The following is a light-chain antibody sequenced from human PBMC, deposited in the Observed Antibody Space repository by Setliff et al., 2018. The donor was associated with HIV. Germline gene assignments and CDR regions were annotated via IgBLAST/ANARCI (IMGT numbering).Light chain of an antibody. CDR1: SSDVGTYNL. J-gene: IGLJ2*01. V-gene: IGLV2-23*02. CDR3: CSYEGSSTSVV. CDR2: EVS. Sequence: QSALTQPASASGSPGQSITISCTGTSSDVGTYNLVSWYQQNPGKAPQLTIYEVSKRPSGVSNRFSGSKSGNTASLTISGLQAEDEADYYCCSYEGSSTSVVFGGGTQLTVL.